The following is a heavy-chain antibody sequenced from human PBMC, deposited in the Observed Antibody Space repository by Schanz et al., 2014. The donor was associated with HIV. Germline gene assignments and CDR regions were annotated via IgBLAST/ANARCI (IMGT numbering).Heavy chain of an antibody. CDR1: GFTFSSYG. Sequence: QVQLVESGGGVVQPGRSLRLSCAASGFTFSSYGMHWVRQAPGKGLEWVAVISYDGSNKYYADSVKGRFTISRDISKNTLYLQMNSLRAEDTAVYYCARDGSKWNFEYWGQGTLVTVSP. D-gene: IGHD4-4*01. V-gene: IGHV3-30*03. J-gene: IGHJ4*02. CDR3: ARDGSKWNFEY. CDR2: ISYDGSNK.